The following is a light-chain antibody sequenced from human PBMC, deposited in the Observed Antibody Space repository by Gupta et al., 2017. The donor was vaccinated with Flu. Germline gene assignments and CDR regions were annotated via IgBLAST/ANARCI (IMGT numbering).Light chain of an antibody. V-gene: IGLV2-8*01. CDR3: GSHADNNDFGV. J-gene: IGLJ3*02. Sequence: QSALTQPPSASGSPGQSVTISCTGTSSDVGGYNYVSWYQQHPGQAPKLMIYEVNKRPSGVPDRFSGSKSGNTASLTVSGLQAEDEADYYCGSHADNNDFGVFGGGTKLTVL. CDR1: SSDVGGYNY. CDR2: EVN.